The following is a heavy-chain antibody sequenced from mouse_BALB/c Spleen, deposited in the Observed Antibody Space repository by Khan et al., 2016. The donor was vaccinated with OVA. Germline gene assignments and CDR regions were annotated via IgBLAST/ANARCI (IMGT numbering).Heavy chain of an antibody. CDR1: GYSITSGYY. D-gene: IGHD3-3*01. V-gene: IGHV3-6*02. CDR2: ITSGDTF. Sequence: QLVESGPGLVKPSQSLSLACSVTGYSITSGYYWNWIRQFPGNKLEWMGYITSGDTFNYNPSLKNRISITRDTSKNQFFLNLNSVTPEDTATYYCARAGRWFDYWGQGTLVIVSA. J-gene: IGHJ3*01. CDR3: ARAGRWFDY.